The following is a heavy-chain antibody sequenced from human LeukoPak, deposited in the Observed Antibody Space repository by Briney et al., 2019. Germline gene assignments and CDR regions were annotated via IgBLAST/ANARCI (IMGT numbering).Heavy chain of an antibody. CDR3: ARDTVLAFDI. Sequence: SETLSLTCTVSGGSISSYYWSWIRQPPGKGLEWIGYIYYSGSTNYNPSLKSRVTISVDTSKNQFSLKLSSVTAADTAVYYCARDTVLAFDIWGQGTMVTVSS. CDR1: GGSISSYY. CDR2: IYYSGST. J-gene: IGHJ3*02. V-gene: IGHV4-59*01. D-gene: IGHD4-17*01.